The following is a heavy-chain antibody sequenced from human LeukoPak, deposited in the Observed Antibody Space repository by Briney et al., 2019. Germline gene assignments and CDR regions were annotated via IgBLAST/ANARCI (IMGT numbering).Heavy chain of an antibody. Sequence: VGSVKVSCKASGYTFTRYGISWVRQAPGQGLEWMGWISAYNGKTNYAQKLQGRVTMTTDTITRTAYMELRSLRSDGTAVYYCARVDIYYDSSGYYSSWFDPWGQGTLVTVSS. D-gene: IGHD3-22*01. CDR2: ISAYNGKT. J-gene: IGHJ5*02. V-gene: IGHV1-18*01. CDR3: ARVDIYYDSSGYYSSWFDP. CDR1: GYTFTRYG.